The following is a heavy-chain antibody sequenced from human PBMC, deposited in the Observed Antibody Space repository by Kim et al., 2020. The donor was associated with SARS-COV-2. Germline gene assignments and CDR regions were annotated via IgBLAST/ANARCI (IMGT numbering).Heavy chain of an antibody. CDR2: IWYDGSNK. CDR1: GFTFSSYG. Sequence: GGSLRLSCAASGFTFSSYGMHWVRQAPGKGLEWVAVIWYDGSNKYYADSVKGRFTISRDNSKNTLYLQMNSLRAEDTAVYYCAREGPPKYYYYYYGMDVWGQGTTVTVSS. V-gene: IGHV3-33*01. CDR3: AREGPPKYYYYYYGMDV. J-gene: IGHJ6*02.